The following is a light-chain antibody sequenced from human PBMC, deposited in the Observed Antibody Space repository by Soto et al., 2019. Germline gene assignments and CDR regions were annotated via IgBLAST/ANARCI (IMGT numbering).Light chain of an antibody. CDR1: QDISNY. CDR3: QQYDNLPPLT. V-gene: IGKV1-33*01. Sequence: DIQMTQSPSSLSASVGDRVTITCQASQDISNYLNWYQQKPGKDPKLLIYDASNLEKGVPSRFSRSGSGTDFTFTISSLQPEDIATYYCQQYDNLPPLTFGGGTKVEIK. CDR2: DAS. J-gene: IGKJ4*01.